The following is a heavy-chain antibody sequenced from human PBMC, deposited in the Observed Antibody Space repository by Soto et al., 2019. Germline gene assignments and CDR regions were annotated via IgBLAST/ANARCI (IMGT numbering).Heavy chain of an antibody. CDR1: GFTFSSYA. D-gene: IGHD3-22*01. CDR3: AKDLLLIIVSNFDY. Sequence: PGGSLRLSCAASGFTFSSYAISWSRQAPGKGLEWVSAISVSGGSTYYADSVKGRFTLSRDNSKISLYLQMNSLRAEDTAVYYCAKDLLLIIVSNFDYWGQGTLVTVSS. J-gene: IGHJ4*02. CDR2: ISVSGGST. V-gene: IGHV3-23*01.